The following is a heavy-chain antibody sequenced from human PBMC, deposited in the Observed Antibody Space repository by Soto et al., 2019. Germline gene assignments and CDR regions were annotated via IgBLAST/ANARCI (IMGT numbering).Heavy chain of an antibody. D-gene: IGHD3-10*01. V-gene: IGHV1-3*01. CDR1: GYTFTSYA. CDR2: LNAGNGNT. Sequence: QVQLVQSGAEVKKPGASVKVSCKASGYTFTSYAMHWVRQAPGQRLEWMGWLNAGNGNTKYSQKFQGRVTITRDTSASTAYMELSSLRSEDTAVYYCARDRYYYGSGSYYYYYYMDVWGKGTTVTVSS. CDR3: ARDRYYYGSGSYYYYYYMDV. J-gene: IGHJ6*03.